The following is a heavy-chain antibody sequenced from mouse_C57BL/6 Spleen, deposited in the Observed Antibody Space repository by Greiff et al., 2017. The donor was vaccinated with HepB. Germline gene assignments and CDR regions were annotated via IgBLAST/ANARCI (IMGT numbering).Heavy chain of an antibody. CDR2: INPGSGGT. D-gene: IGHD2-5*01. J-gene: IGHJ3*01. CDR3: AIYSNYGWFAY. V-gene: IGHV1-54*01. Sequence: LVESGAELVRPGTSVKVSCKASGYAFTNYLIEWVKQRPGQGLEWIGVINPGSGGTNYNEKFKGKATLTADKSSSTAYMQLSSLTSEDSAVYFCAIYSNYGWFAYWGQGTLVTVSA. CDR1: GYAFTNYL.